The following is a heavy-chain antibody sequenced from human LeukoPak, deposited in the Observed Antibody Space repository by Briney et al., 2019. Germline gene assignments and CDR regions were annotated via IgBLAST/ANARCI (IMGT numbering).Heavy chain of an antibody. Sequence: GGSLRLSRVVSGFTLSSDWMSWVRQAPGKGLEWVANIKKDGIEKYYVESVKGRFTISRDNAKNSLYLQMNSLRAEDTAVYYCARGRYSSRSGGYYFDIWGQGTLVTVSS. CDR1: GFTLSSDW. CDR3: ARGRYSSRSGGYYFDI. J-gene: IGHJ4*02. CDR2: IKKDGIEK. D-gene: IGHD2-2*01. V-gene: IGHV3-7*01.